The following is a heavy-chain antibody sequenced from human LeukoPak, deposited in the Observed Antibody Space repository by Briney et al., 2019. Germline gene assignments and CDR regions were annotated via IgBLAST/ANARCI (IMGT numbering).Heavy chain of an antibody. CDR3: AGGAYYDFWSGYYTLRDYYYGMDV. CDR2: IYYSGST. J-gene: IGHJ6*02. CDR1: GGSISSYY. D-gene: IGHD3-3*01. Sequence: SETLSLTCTVSGGSISSYYWSWIRQPPGKGLEWIGYIYYSGSTNYNPSLKSRVTISVDTSKNQFSLKLSSVTAADTAVYYCAGGAYYDFWSGYYTLRDYYYGMDVWGQGTTVTVSS. V-gene: IGHV4-59*08.